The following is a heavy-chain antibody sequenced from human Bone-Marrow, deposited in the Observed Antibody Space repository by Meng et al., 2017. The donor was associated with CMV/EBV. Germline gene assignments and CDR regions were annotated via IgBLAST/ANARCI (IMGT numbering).Heavy chain of an antibody. D-gene: IGHD3-22*01. Sequence: GESLKISCAASGFTFSSYAMSWVRQAPGKGLEWVSVIYSGGSSTYYADSVKGRFTISRDNSKNTLYLQMNSLRAEDTAVYYCAKGTTYYYDSSGHPDAFEIWGQGTMVTVSS. CDR2: IYSGGSST. CDR3: AKGTTYYYDSSGHPDAFEI. V-gene: IGHV3-23*03. CDR1: GFTFSSYA. J-gene: IGHJ3*02.